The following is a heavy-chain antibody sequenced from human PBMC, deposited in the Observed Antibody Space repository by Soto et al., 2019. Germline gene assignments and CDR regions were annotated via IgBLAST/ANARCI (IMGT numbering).Heavy chain of an antibody. D-gene: IGHD6-6*01. J-gene: IGHJ6*03. V-gene: IGHV3-33*01. Sequence: QVQLVESGGGVVQPGRSLRLSCAASGFTFSSYGMHWVRQAPGKGLEWVAVIWYDGSNKYYADSVKGRFTISRDNSKNTLYLRMNSLRAEDTAVYYCARWGYSSSSGDYYYYIDVWGKGTTVTVSS. CDR3: ARWGYSSSSGDYYYYIDV. CDR2: IWYDGSNK. CDR1: GFTFSSYG.